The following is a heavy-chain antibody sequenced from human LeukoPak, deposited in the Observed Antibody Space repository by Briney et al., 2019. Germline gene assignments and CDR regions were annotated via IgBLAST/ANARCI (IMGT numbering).Heavy chain of an antibody. CDR2: LYSGGNT. J-gene: IGHJ6*02. CDR3: AREDNMDV. Sequence: PGGSLRLSCAASGFTVSSNHMSWVRQAPGKGLEWASVLYSGGNTYYADSVEGRFIISRDSSKNILYLQMNSLRAEDTAIYYCAREDNMDVWGQGTTVTVSS. V-gene: IGHV3-53*01. CDR1: GFTVSSNH.